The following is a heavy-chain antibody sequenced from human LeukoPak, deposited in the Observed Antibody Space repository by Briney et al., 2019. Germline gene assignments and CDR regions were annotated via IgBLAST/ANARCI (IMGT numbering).Heavy chain of an antibody. J-gene: IGHJ1*01. CDR1: GYAFTSYY. D-gene: IGHD3-22*01. CDR2: INPSGGST. Sequence: ASVKVSCKASGYAFTSYYMHWVRQAPGQGLEWMGIINPSGGSTGYPQKFQGRVTMTRDTSTSTVYMELSSLRSEDTAVYYCARSEYDSSGYAQHWGQGTLVTVSS. V-gene: IGHV1-46*01. CDR3: ARSEYDSSGYAQH.